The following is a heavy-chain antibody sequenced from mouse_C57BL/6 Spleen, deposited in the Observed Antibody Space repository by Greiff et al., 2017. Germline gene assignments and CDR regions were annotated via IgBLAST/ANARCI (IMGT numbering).Heavy chain of an antibody. V-gene: IGHV1-52*01. CDR2: IAPSDSET. Sequence: QVQLQQSGAELVRPGSSVKLSCKASGYTFTSYWMHWVKQRPIQGLEWIGNIAPSDSETHYNQKFKGKATLTVDKSSSTAYMQLSSLTSEDSAVYYCARDGYYGFAYWGQGTLVTVSA. CDR1: GYTFTSYW. CDR3: ARDGYYGFAY. J-gene: IGHJ3*01. D-gene: IGHD2-3*01.